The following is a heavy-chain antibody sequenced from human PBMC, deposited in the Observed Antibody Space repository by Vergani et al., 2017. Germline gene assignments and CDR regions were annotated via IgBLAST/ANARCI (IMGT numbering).Heavy chain of an antibody. CDR2: ISAYNGNT. V-gene: IGHV1-18*01. J-gene: IGHJ4*02. D-gene: IGHD3-3*01. Sequence: QVQLVQSGAEVKKPGASVKVSCKASGYTFTSYGISWVRQAPGQGLEWMGWISAYNGNTNYAQKLQGRVTMTTDTSTSTAYRELRSLRSDDTAVYYCARDLRNSREWLKGSLADYWGQGTLVTVSS. CDR3: ARDLRNSREWLKGSLADY. CDR1: GYTFTSYG.